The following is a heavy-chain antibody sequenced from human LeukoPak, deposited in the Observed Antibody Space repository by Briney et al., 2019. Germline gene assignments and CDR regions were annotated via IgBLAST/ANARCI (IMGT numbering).Heavy chain of an antibody. D-gene: IGHD3-9*01. CDR3: ARDEYDILTGYYNPVFDY. CDR1: GGTFSSYA. J-gene: IGHJ4*02. Sequence: GSSVKVSCKASGGTFSSYAISWVRQAPGQGLEWMGRIIPILGIANYAQKFQGRVTITADKSTSTAYMELSSLRSEDTAVYYCARDEYDILTGYYNPVFDYWGQGTLVTVSP. CDR2: IIPILGIA. V-gene: IGHV1-69*04.